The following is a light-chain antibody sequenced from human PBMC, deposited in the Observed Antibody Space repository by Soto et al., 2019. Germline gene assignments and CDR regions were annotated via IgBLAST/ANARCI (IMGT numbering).Light chain of an antibody. CDR1: QRSSSW. CDR3: QQYNSYSYT. CDR2: TAS. Sequence: IQMIQFPSILSSAVLDRVPITYVPSQRSSSWLAWYQQKPGKAPKLLIYTASSLESRVPSRFSGSVSGTEFTLTISSLQPDDFATYYCQQYNSYSYTFGQGTRLEIK. V-gene: IGKV1-5*03. J-gene: IGKJ5*01.